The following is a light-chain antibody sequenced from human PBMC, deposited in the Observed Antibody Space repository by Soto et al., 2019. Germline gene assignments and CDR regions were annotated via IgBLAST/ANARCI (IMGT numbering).Light chain of an antibody. CDR3: ISYTNSNTWV. CDR1: MSDVGGYNF. V-gene: IGLV2-14*01. Sequence: QSALTQPASVSGSPGQSITISCTGTMSDVGGYNFVSWYQQHPGKAPKVMIYEVSNRPSGVSNRFSGSKSGNTASLTISGLQAEDEADYYCISYTNSNTWVFGGGTKLTVL. CDR2: EVS. J-gene: IGLJ3*02.